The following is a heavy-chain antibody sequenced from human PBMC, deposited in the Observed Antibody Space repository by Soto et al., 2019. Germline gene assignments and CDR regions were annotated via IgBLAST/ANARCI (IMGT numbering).Heavy chain of an antibody. D-gene: IGHD3-9*01. CDR1: GFTFSSYW. CDR3: ARESRALVSLLRYFDSDAFDI. V-gene: IGHV3-7*01. CDR2: IKQDGSEK. J-gene: IGHJ3*02. Sequence: GGSLRLSCAASGFTFSSYWMSWVRQAPGKGLEWVANIKQDGSEKYYVDSVKGRFTISRDNAKNSLYLQMNSLRAEDTAVYYCARESRALVSLLRYFDSDAFDIWGQGTMVTVSS.